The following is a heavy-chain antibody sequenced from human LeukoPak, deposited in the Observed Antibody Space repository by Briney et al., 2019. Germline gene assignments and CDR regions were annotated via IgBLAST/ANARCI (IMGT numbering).Heavy chain of an antibody. V-gene: IGHV3-73*01. CDR1: GFSFNGYG. J-gene: IGHJ2*01. Sequence: GGSLRLSCEVSGFSFNGYGLHWVRQASGKELEWIGGIRSKANYYATAYVESVKGRFIVSRDDSKRSAYLQMNDLKTEDTAVYYCTRSASVDIGGRPDFCYFDLWGRGTLVTVSS. D-gene: IGHD1-26*01. CDR2: IRSKANYYAT. CDR3: TRSASVDIGGRPDFCYFDL.